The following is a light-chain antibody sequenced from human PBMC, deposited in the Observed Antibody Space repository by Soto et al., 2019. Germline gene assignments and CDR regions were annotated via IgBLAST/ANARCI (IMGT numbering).Light chain of an antibody. CDR1: QSVSSSY. CDR2: GAS. Sequence: EIVLTQSPGTLSLSPGERATLSCRASQSVSSSYLAWYQQKLGQAPRLLIYGASSRATGIPDRFSGSGTGRDFNLTISRLETEDFSVYYWQQYGSSPLLPFGGGTKVEIK. CDR3: QQYGSSPLLP. V-gene: IGKV3-20*01. J-gene: IGKJ4*01.